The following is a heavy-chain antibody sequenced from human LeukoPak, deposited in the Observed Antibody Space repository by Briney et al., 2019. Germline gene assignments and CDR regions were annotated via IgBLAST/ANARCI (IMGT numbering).Heavy chain of an antibody. CDR2: IYYSGNT. D-gene: IGHD3-10*01. CDR1: GGSISSYY. V-gene: IGHV4-59*01. Sequence: SETLSLTCTVSGGSISSYYWSWIRQPPGEGLEWIGYIYYSGNTNYNPSLQSRVTISVDTSKNQFSLKLSSVSAADTAVYYCARDRGPFGYWGQGTLVTVSS. J-gene: IGHJ4*02. CDR3: ARDRGPFGY.